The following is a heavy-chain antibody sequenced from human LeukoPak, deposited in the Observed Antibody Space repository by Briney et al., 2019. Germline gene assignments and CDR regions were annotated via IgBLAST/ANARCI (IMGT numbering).Heavy chain of an antibody. CDR2: ISYDGSNE. V-gene: IGHV3-30*04. Sequence: GRSLRLSCAASGFTFSSYVMHWVRQAPGKGLEWVAIISYDGSNEYYADSVKGRFTISRDNSKNTLYLQMNSLRAEDTAVYYCARAAYHDIPVWYFDYWGQGTLVTVSS. CDR1: GFTFSSYV. D-gene: IGHD3-9*01. J-gene: IGHJ4*02. CDR3: ARAAYHDIPVWYFDY.